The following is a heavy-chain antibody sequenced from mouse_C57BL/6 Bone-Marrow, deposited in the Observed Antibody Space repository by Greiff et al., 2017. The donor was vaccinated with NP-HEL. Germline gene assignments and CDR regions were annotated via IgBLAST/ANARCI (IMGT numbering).Heavy chain of an antibody. V-gene: IGHV1-85*01. CDR2: IYPRDGST. CDR1: GYTFTSYD. CDR3: ARGNAGGFAY. J-gene: IGHJ3*01. Sequence: VQGVESGPELVKPGASVKLSCKASGYTFTSYDINWVKQRPGQGLEWIGWIYPRDGSTTYNEKFKGKATLTVDTSSSTAYMELHSLTSEDSAVYFCARGNAGGFAYWGQGTLVTVSA.